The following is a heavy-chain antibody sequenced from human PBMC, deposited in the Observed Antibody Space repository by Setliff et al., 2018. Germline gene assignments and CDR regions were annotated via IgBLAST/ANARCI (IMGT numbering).Heavy chain of an antibody. V-gene: IGHV1-69*13. CDR3: ARSLSSIAVAGTLDY. CDR2: TIPMFGTT. Sequence: SVKVSCKASGGTFTKYGISWVRQAPGQGLEWMGGTIPMFGTTNYARKFQGRVTIISDESTSTAYMQLSSLGSEDTAVYYCARSLSSIAVAGTLDYWGQGTLVTVSS. D-gene: IGHD6-19*01. CDR1: GGTFTKYG. J-gene: IGHJ4*02.